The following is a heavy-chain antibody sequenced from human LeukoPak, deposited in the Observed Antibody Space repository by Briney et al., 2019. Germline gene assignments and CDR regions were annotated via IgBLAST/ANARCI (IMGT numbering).Heavy chain of an antibody. CDR1: GGSISGYY. Sequence: SETLSLTCTVSGGSISGYYWSWIRQPAGKGLEWTGRIYTSGSTNYNPSLKSRVTMSVDTSKNQFYLKLNSVTAADTAVYYCARRRSGSYFDYWGQGTLVTVSS. CDR3: ARRRSGSYFDY. D-gene: IGHD1-26*01. V-gene: IGHV4-4*07. J-gene: IGHJ4*02. CDR2: IYTSGST.